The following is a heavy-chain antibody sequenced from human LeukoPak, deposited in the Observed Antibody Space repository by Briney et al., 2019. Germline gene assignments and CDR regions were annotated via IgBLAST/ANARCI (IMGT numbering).Heavy chain of an antibody. D-gene: IGHD6-25*01. CDR2: IYSSGTT. Sequence: SETLSLTCNVSGGSISNYYWTWIRQPAGEGLEWIGRIYSSGTTTYNPSLKSRVAMSVDTSRNQFSLKLNSVTAADTAVYYCARVSPIAAAGSSYYYAIDVWGQGTTVTVSS. V-gene: IGHV4-4*07. CDR3: ARVSPIAAAGSSYYYAIDV. J-gene: IGHJ6*02. CDR1: GGSISNYY.